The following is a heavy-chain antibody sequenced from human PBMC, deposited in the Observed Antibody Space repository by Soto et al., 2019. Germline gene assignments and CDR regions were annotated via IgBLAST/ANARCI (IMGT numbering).Heavy chain of an antibody. V-gene: IGHV1-18*01. D-gene: IGHD1-26*01. CDR3: ARDGRYSGSYGGYYFDY. CDR2: ISANTGNT. J-gene: IGHJ4*02. CDR1: GYTFTSYG. Sequence: QVQLVQSGAEVKKPGASVKVSCKASGYTFTSYGINWVRQAPGQGLEWMGWISANTGNTNFAQKLQGRVTMTTDTSTSTAYMELRSQKSDDTAVYYCARDGRYSGSYGGYYFDYWGQGTLVTVSS.